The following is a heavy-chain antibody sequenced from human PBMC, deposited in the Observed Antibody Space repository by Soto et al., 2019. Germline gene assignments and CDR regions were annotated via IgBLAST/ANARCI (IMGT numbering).Heavy chain of an antibody. CDR1: GFSFSSFR. Sequence: QVQLEESGGGVVQPGRSLSLSCAASGFSFSSFRFHWGRQAPGKRLEWVALISYDGSTKYHPDSVRGRLIIARDNSENTLSLQMTSLRPEDTAVSYCARTTTVAGTTEFDYWGQGTLVTVSS. CDR3: ARTTTVAGTTEFDY. CDR2: ISYDGSTK. V-gene: IGHV3-30-3*01. J-gene: IGHJ4*02. D-gene: IGHD6-19*01.